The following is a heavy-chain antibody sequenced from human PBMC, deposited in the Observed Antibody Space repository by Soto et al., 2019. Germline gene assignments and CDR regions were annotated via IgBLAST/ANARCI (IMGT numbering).Heavy chain of an antibody. CDR1: GDSISNLDYF. D-gene: IGHD7-27*01. CDR3: ARGRYCLTGRCFPNWFDS. Sequence: SETLSLTCSVSGDSISNLDYFWAWIRQPPGQALEYIGYIYKSATTYYNPSFESRVAISVDTSKSQFSLNVTSVTAADTAVYFCARGRYCLTGRCFPNWFDSWGQGALVTVSS. V-gene: IGHV4-30-4*01. J-gene: IGHJ5*01. CDR2: IYKSATT.